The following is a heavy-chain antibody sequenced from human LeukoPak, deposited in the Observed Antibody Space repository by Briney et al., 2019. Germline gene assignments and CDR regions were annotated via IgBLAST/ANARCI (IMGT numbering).Heavy chain of an antibody. CDR3: ASAYCGGDCYGSRGLSADY. D-gene: IGHD2-21*01. CDR2: INPSGGST. V-gene: IGHV1-46*03. CDR1: GYTFTSYY. J-gene: IGHJ4*02. Sequence: ASVKVSCKASGYTFTSYYMHWVRQAPGQGLEWLGIINPSGGSTSYAQKFQGRVTMTRDTSTSTVYMELSSLRSEDTAVYYCASAYCGGDCYGSRGLSADYWGQGTLVTVSS.